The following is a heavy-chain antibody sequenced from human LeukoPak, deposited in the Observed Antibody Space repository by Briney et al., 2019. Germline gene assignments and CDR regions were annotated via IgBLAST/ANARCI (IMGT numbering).Heavy chain of an antibody. CDR3: AREVYGVYYFDY. J-gene: IGHJ4*02. D-gene: IGHD4-17*01. CDR1: GFTFSTYT. V-gene: IGHV3-21*01. CDR2: ISSGSSFI. Sequence: PGGSLRLSRAASGFTFSTYTMNWVRQAPGKGLEWVSSISSGSSFISYADSVKGRFTISRDNAKNSLYLQMNSLRAEDTAVYYCAREVYGVYYFDYWGQGTLVTVSS.